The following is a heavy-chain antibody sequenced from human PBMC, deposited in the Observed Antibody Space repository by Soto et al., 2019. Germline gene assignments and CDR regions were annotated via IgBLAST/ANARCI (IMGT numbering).Heavy chain of an antibody. J-gene: IGHJ4*02. CDR2: IYYSGST. Sequence: SETLSLTCTVSGGSISSSSYYWGWIRQPPGKGLEWIGSIYYSGSTYYNPSLKSRVTISVDTSKNQFSLKLSSVTAADTAVYYCARDQGEWIAAAGVFDYWGQGTLVTVSS. D-gene: IGHD6-13*01. CDR1: GGSISSSSYY. CDR3: ARDQGEWIAAAGVFDY. V-gene: IGHV4-39*07.